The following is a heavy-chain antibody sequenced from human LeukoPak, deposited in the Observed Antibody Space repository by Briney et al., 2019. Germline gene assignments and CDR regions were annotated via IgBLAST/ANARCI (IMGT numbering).Heavy chain of an antibody. Sequence: ASVKVSCKASGYTFTTYAMIWVRQAPGQGLEWMGIINPSGGSTSYAQKFQGRVTMTRDTSTSTVYMELSSLRSEDTAVYYCARVLPWADYYYYFYMDVWGKGTTVTVSS. CDR3: ARVLPWADYYYYFYMDV. D-gene: IGHD2-15*01. CDR1: GYTFTTYA. CDR2: INPSGGST. V-gene: IGHV1-46*01. J-gene: IGHJ6*03.